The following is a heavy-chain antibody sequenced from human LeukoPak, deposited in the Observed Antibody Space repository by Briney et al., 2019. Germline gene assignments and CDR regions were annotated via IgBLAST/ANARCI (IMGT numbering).Heavy chain of an antibody. CDR3: AKELGYCSSTSCNRYYYYYGMDV. CDR2: ISGSGGST. V-gene: IGHV3-23*01. J-gene: IGHJ6*02. CDR1: GFTFSSYA. Sequence: PGGSLRLSCAASGFTFSSYAMSWVRQAPGKGLEWVSAISGSGGSTYYADSVKGQFTISRDNSKNTLYLQMNSLRAEGTAVYYCAKELGYCSSTSCNRYYYYYGMDVWGQGTTVTVSS. D-gene: IGHD2-2*01.